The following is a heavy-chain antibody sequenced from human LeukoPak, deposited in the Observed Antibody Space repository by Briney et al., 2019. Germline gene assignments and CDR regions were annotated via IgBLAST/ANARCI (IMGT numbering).Heavy chain of an antibody. CDR3: ARIKYCTNGVCYEARSLRWFDP. V-gene: IGHV1-18*01. Sequence: ASVKVSCKASGYTFTSYGISWVRQAPGHGLEWMGWISAYNGNTNYAQKLQGRVTMTTDTSTSTAYMELRSLRSDDTAVYYCARIKYCTNGVCYEARSLRWFDPWGQGTLVTVSS. D-gene: IGHD2-8*01. J-gene: IGHJ5*02. CDR1: GYTFTSYG. CDR2: ISAYNGNT.